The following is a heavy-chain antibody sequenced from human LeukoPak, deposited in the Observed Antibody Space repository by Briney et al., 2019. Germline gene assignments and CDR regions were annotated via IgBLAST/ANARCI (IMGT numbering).Heavy chain of an antibody. CDR2: IKQDGSEK. CDR1: GFTFSSYW. Sequence: GGSLRLSCAASGFTFSSYWMSWVRQAPGKGLEWVANIKQDGSEKYYVDSVKGRFTISRDNAKSSLYLQMNSLRAEDTAVYYCARGPHSSGWYYFDYWGQGTLVTVSS. D-gene: IGHD6-19*01. V-gene: IGHV3-7*01. CDR3: ARGPHSSGWYYFDY. J-gene: IGHJ4*02.